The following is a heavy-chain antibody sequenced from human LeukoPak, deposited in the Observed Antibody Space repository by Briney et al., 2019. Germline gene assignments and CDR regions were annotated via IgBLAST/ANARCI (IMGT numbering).Heavy chain of an antibody. V-gene: IGHV1-46*01. CDR2: INPSGGST. D-gene: IGHD1-26*01. Sequence: ASVKVSCKASGYTFTSYYMHWVRQAPGQGLEWMGIINPSGGSTSYAQKFQGRVTMTRDTSTSTVYKELSSLRSEDTAVYYCAAVELGAYNWFDPWGQGTLVTVSS. CDR1: GYTFTSYY. J-gene: IGHJ5*02. CDR3: AAVELGAYNWFDP.